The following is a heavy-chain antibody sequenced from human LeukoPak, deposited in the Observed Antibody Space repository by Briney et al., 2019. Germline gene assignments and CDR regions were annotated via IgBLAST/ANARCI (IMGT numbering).Heavy chain of an antibody. Sequence: SETLSLTCSVSGGSISSSSYYWGWIRQPPGMGLEWIGSIYYSGSTYYNPSFKSRVTISVDTSKNQFSLKLSSVTAADTAVYYCARVTHYDFWSGYRFDYWGQGTLVTVFS. CDR3: ARVTHYDFWSGYRFDY. CDR2: IYYSGST. D-gene: IGHD3-3*01. CDR1: GGSISSSSYY. V-gene: IGHV4-39*01. J-gene: IGHJ4*02.